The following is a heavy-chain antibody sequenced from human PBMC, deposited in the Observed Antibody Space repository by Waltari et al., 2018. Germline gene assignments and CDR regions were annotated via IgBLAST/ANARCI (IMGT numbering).Heavy chain of an antibody. J-gene: IGHJ4*02. D-gene: IGHD2-8*01. V-gene: IGHV3-23*01. Sequence: VQLLQWGAGLLKPSETLSLTCAVYGGSFSGYYWSWLRQLPGKGLEWVSGISGIGDITSYADSVKGRFTISRDTSKNTLYLLLNSLRPGDTAIYYCASAPRPEVSAPFDFWGRGTLVTVSS. CDR1: GGSFSGYY. CDR2: ISGIGDIT. CDR3: ASAPRPEVSAPFDF.